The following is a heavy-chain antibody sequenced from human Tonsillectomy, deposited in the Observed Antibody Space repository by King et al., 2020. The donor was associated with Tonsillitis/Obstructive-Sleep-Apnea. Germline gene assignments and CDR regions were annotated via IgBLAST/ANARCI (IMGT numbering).Heavy chain of an antibody. CDR1: GGSISSSSYY. J-gene: IGHJ4*02. CDR2: IYYSGST. Sequence: QLQESGPGLVKPSETLSLTCTVSGGSISSSSYYWGWIRQPPGKGLEWIGSIYYSGSTYYNPSLKSRVTISVDTSKNQCSLKLSSVTAADTAVYYCARRNYYDSSGYFDYWGQGTLVTVSS. CDR3: ARRNYYDSSGYFDY. D-gene: IGHD3-22*01. V-gene: IGHV4-39*01.